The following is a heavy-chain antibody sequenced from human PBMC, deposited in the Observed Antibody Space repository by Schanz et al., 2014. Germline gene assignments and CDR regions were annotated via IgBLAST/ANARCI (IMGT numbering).Heavy chain of an antibody. CDR1: GFTLNNAW. CDR2: IKSKTDGGTR. Sequence: EVQLVESGGGLVKPGGSLRLSCATSGFTLNNAWMNWVRQAPGKGLQWVARIKSKTDGGTRDYAAPVKGRFTISTDDSKNTGYLQMNSLQPEDRAFYYCTADLWFGAVWGVWWGQGTLVTVSS. D-gene: IGHD3-10*01. J-gene: IGHJ4*02. V-gene: IGHV3-15*01. CDR3: TADLWFGAVWGVW.